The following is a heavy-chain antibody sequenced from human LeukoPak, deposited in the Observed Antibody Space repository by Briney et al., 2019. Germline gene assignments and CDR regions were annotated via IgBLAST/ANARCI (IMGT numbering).Heavy chain of an antibody. CDR1: GFTSTSYA. J-gene: IGHJ4*02. CDR3: AKEYYSGSGTYLYYFDY. V-gene: IGHV3-23*01. Sequence: PGGSLRLSCAASGFTSTSYAMSWVRQAPGKGLEWVSTISNGGANTYYADSVKGRFTISRDNSKNTLYLQMNSLRAEDTAVYSYAKEYYSGSGTYLYYFDYWGQGTLVTVSS. CDR2: ISNGGANT. D-gene: IGHD3-10*01.